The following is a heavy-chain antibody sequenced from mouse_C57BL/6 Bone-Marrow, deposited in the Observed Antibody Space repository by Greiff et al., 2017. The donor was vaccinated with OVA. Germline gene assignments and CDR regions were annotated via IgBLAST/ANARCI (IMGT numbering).Heavy chain of an antibody. V-gene: IGHV1-18*01. Sequence: SGPELVKPGASVKIPCKASGYTFTDYNMDWVKQSHGKSLEWIGDINPNNGGTIYNQKFKGKATLTVDQSSSTAYMELRSLSSDDTAVYYCARGIYYGNPWFADWGQGTLVTVSA. CDR3: ARGIYYGNPWFAD. J-gene: IGHJ3*01. CDR2: INPNNGGT. D-gene: IGHD2-1*01. CDR1: GYTFTDYN.